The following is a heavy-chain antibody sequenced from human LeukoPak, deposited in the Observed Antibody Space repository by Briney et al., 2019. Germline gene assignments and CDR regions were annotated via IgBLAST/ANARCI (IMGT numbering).Heavy chain of an antibody. D-gene: IGHD6-13*01. Sequence: ASVKVSCKASGYTFTGYYMHWVRQAPGQGLEWMGWINPNSGGTNYAQKFQGRVTMTRDTSISTAYMELSRPRSDDTAVYYCAREVRIAAAGTRWFDPWGQGTLVTVSS. V-gene: IGHV1-2*02. CDR2: INPNSGGT. CDR3: AREVRIAAAGTRWFDP. J-gene: IGHJ5*02. CDR1: GYTFTGYY.